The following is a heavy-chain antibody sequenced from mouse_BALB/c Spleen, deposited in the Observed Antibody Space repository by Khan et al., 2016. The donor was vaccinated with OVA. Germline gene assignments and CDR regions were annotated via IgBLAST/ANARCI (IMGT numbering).Heavy chain of an antibody. CDR2: ISYSGVT. V-gene: IGHV3-2*02. J-gene: IGHJ2*01. Sequence: EVKLLESGPGLVKPSQSLSLTCTVTGYSITSGYAWNWIRQFPGNKLEWMGYISYSGVTSYTPSLKSRISITRDTSKNQFFLQLNSVTTEDTAADCGARGNYYRYYFDYWGQGTTLTVSS. CDR3: ARGNYYRYYFDY. D-gene: IGHD1-1*01. CDR1: GYSITSGYA.